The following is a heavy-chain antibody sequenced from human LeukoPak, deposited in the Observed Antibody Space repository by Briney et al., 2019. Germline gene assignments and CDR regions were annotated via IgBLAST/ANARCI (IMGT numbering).Heavy chain of an antibody. CDR3: ARLPDVSGWPFDY. V-gene: IGHV4-59*01. CDR1: DDSISRDF. D-gene: IGHD6-19*01. Sequence: KSSETLSLTCTASDDSISRDFWTWIRQPPGKGLEWIGYIRYSGRTEYNPSLKSRVTISIQTPKNQFSLKLTSVTAADTAIYYCARLPDVSGWPFDYWGQGILVTVSS. J-gene: IGHJ4*02. CDR2: IRYSGRT.